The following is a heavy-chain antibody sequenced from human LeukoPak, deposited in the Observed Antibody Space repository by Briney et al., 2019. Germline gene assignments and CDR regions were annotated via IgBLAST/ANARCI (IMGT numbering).Heavy chain of an antibody. CDR1: GFTFSSYE. V-gene: IGHV3-48*03. J-gene: IGHJ5*02. D-gene: IGHD3-3*01. Sequence: GGSLRLSCAASGFTFSSYEMNWVRQAPGKGLEWVSYISSSGSTIYYADSVKGRFTISRDSSKNTLYLQMNSLRVEDTAVYYCAREAITIFGVVRTQTTYGPHRFDPWGQGTLVTVSS. CDR3: AREAITIFGVVRTQTTYGPHRFDP. CDR2: ISSSGSTI.